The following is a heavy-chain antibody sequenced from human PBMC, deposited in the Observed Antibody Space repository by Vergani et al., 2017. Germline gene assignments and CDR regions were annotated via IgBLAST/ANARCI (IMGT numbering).Heavy chain of an antibody. CDR2: IWYDGSNK. CDR1: GFTFSSYG. D-gene: IGHD6-19*01. J-gene: IGHJ4*01. V-gene: IGHV3-33*01. CDR3: ARDRPYSSGWYPLEPKFDY. Sequence: QVQLVESGGGVVQPGRSLRLSCAASGFTFSSYGMHWVRQAPGKGLEWVAVIWYDGSNKYYADSVKGRFTISRDNSKNTLYLQMNSLRAEDTAVYYCARDRPYSSGWYPLEPKFDYWGHGTLVTVSS.